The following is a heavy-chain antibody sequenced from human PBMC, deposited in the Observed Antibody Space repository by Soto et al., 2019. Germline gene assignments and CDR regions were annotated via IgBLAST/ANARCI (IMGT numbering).Heavy chain of an antibody. V-gene: IGHV4-34*01. J-gene: IGHJ6*03. Sequence: SETLSLTCAVYGGSFSGYYWSWIRQPPGKGLEWIGEINHSGSTNYNPSLKSRVTISVDTSQNQFSLKLSSVTAADTAVYYCARAQVPGSYDFWSGLPRRSYYMDVWGKGTTVTVSS. CDR2: INHSGST. CDR3: ARAQVPGSYDFWSGLPRRSYYMDV. D-gene: IGHD3-3*01. CDR1: GGSFSGYY.